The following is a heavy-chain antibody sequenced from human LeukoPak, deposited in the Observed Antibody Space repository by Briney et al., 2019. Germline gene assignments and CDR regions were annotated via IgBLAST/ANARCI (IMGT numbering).Heavy chain of an antibody. Sequence: GGSLRLSCAASGFTFSSCAMSWVRQAPGKGLEWVSTIIDSGNSIYYADSAEGRFTISRDNSKNTLYLQMNSLRAGDTAVYYCAKGPIFRGRYRVFGYWGLGTLVTVSS. J-gene: IGHJ4*02. D-gene: IGHD1-26*01. CDR3: AKGPIFRGRYRVFGY. V-gene: IGHV3-23*01. CDR2: IIDSGNSI. CDR1: GFTFSSCA.